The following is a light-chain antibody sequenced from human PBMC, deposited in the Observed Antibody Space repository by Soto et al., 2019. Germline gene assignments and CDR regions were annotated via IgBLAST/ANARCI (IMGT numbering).Light chain of an antibody. CDR3: QQYNNWPIT. CDR1: QSVSSY. CDR2: DAS. J-gene: IGKJ5*01. Sequence: EFVLTQSPATLSLSPGERATLSCRASQSVSSYLAWYQQKPGQAPRLLIYDASNRATGIPARFSGSGSGTDFTLTIRSLEPEDFAVYYCQQYNNWPITFGQGTRLEIK. V-gene: IGKV3-11*01.